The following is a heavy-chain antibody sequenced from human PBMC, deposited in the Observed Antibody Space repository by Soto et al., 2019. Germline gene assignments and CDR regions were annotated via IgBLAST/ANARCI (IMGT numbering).Heavy chain of an antibody. CDR1: GFIFKNYA. CDR3: TKSSGGSSSVGMDY. Sequence: GASLRLSCAVSGFIFKNYALNWVRQAPGKGLEWVASITRDGYNKYYADSVKGRFTISRDNSKNTLSLQMTALRVEDSSVYYCTKSSGGSSSVGMDYWGPGTLVTVSS. J-gene: IGHJ4*02. CDR2: ITRDGYNK. D-gene: IGHD6-6*01. V-gene: IGHV3-30*04.